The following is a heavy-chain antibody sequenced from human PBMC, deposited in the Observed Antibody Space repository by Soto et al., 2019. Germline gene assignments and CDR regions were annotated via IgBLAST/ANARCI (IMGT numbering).Heavy chain of an antibody. J-gene: IGHJ6*03. CDR2: ISSSSSYI. V-gene: IGHV3-21*01. Sequence: EVQLVESGGGLVKPGGSLRLSCAASGFTFSSYSMNWVRQAPGKGLEWVSSISSSSSYIYYAASVKGRFTISRDNAKNSLYLQMNSLRAEDTAVYYCARDPATSNYYYYMDVWGKGTTVTVSS. D-gene: IGHD6-25*01. CDR1: GFTFSSYS. CDR3: ARDPATSNYYYYMDV.